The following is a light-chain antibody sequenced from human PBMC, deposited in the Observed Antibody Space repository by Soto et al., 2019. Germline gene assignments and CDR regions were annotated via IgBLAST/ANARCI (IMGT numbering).Light chain of an antibody. CDR1: SGDVGNYNF. V-gene: IGLV2-8*01. CDR3: SSYAGNDNLV. Sequence: QSALTQPPSASGSPGQSVTISCTGTSGDVGNYNFVSWYQHHPGKAPKLIIYEVTKRPSGVPDRFSGSKSGNTASLTVSGLQADDEADYHCSSYAGNDNLVFGGGTKLTV. J-gene: IGLJ2*01. CDR2: EVT.